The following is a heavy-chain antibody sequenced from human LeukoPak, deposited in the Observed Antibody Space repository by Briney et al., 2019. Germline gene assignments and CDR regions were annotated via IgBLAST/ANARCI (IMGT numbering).Heavy chain of an antibody. CDR1: GFTFSSYS. V-gene: IGHV3-7*04. CDR2: IKQDGSEK. D-gene: IGHD3-22*01. J-gene: IGHJ4*02. CDR3: ARGSGYHTY. Sequence: GGSLRLSCAASGFTFSSYSMNWVRQAPGKGLEWVANIKQDGSEKYYVDSVKGRFTISRDNAKSSLYLQMNSLRAEDTAVYYCARGSGYHTYWGQGTLVTVSS.